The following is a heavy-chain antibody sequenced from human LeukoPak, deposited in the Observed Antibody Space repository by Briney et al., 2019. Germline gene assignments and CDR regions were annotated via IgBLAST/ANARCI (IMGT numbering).Heavy chain of an antibody. CDR2: IYYSGST. D-gene: IGHD6-19*01. V-gene: IGHV4-39*01. CDR1: GGSISSSSYY. CDR3: ARGQQWLEGVFDL. J-gene: IGHJ3*01. Sequence: SQTLSLICTVSGGSISSSSYYWGWIRQPPGKGQEWIGSIYYSGSTYSNPSLKSRVTISVDTSKNQFSLKLSSVAAAVTAVYYCARGQQWLEGVFDLWGQGTMVTVSS.